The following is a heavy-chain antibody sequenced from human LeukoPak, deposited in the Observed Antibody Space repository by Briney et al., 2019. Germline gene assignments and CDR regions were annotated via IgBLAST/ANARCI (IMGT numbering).Heavy chain of an antibody. CDR1: GGTFSTYT. V-gene: IGHV1-69*13. CDR2: IIPIFGTA. CDR3: ARVMIILGFGESKSYYYMDV. J-gene: IGHJ6*03. D-gene: IGHD3-10*01. Sequence: GASVKVSCKASGGTFSTYTFTWVRQSPGQGLEWMGGIIPIFGTANYAQKFQGRVTITADESTSTVYMELSSLRSEDTAVYYCARVMIILGFGESKSYYYMDVWGKGTTVTISS.